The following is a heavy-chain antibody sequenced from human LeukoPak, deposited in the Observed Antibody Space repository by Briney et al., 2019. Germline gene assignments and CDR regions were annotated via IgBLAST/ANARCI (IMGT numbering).Heavy chain of an antibody. CDR1: GYTFTSYG. D-gene: IGHD6-19*01. CDR3: ARDSLLGGWLFLDY. CDR2: ISAYNGNT. J-gene: IGHJ4*02. V-gene: IGHV1-18*01. Sequence: GASVEVSCKASGYTFTSYGIGWVRQAPGQGLEWMGWISAYNGNTNYAQKLQGRVTMTTDTSTSTAYMELRSLRSDDTAVYYCARDSLLGGWLFLDYWGQGTLVTVSS.